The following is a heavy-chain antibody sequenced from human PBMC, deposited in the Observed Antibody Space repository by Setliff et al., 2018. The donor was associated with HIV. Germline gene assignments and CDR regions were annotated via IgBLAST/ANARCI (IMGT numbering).Heavy chain of an antibody. CDR2: INHSGST. Sequence: SETLSLTCAVYGGSFSGHYWSWIRQPPGKGLEWIGEINHSGSTNYNPSLTSRVTMSVDTSENQFSLKLNSVTAADTAVYYCARRGRDGVLIVFATGFDPWGQGTLVTVSS. CDR1: GGSFSGHY. J-gene: IGHJ5*02. CDR3: ARRGRDGVLIVFATGFDP. V-gene: IGHV4-34*01. D-gene: IGHD2-8*01.